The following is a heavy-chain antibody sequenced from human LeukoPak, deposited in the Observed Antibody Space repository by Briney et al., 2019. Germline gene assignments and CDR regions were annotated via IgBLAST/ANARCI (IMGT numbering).Heavy chain of an antibody. CDR3: AKESRSDSSGWSEFDY. V-gene: IGHV3-23*01. CDR2: ISGSGGST. Sequence: GGSLRLSCAASGFTFSSYAMSWVRQAPGKGLEWVSAISGSGGSTYYADSVKGRFTISRDNSKNTLYLQMNSLRAGDTAVYYCAKESRSDSSGWSEFDYWGQGTLVTVSS. CDR1: GFTFSSYA. D-gene: IGHD6-19*01. J-gene: IGHJ4*02.